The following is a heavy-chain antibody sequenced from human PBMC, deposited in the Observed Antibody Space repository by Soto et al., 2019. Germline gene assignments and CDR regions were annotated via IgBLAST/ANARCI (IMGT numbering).Heavy chain of an antibody. CDR3: ARAKGASHGAFDI. CDR1: GFTFSSYG. V-gene: IGHV3-33*01. CDR2: IWYDGSNK. J-gene: IGHJ3*02. Sequence: GGSLRLSCAASGFTFSSYGMHWVRQAPGKGLEWVAVIWYDGSNKYYADSVKGRFTISRDNSKNTLYLQMNSLRAEDTAVYYCARAKGASHGAFDIWGQGTMVTVSS.